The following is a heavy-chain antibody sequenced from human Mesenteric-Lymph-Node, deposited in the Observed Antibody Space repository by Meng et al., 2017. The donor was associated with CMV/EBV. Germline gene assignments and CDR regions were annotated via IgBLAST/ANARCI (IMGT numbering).Heavy chain of an antibody. Sequence: GESLKISCAASGFTFSSYGMHWVRQAPGKGLEWGAFIRYDGSNKYYADSVKGRFTISRDNSKSTLYLQMNSLRAEDTAVYYCARPVVVIAPPDYWGQGTLVTVSS. CDR2: IRYDGSNK. D-gene: IGHD2-21*01. J-gene: IGHJ4*02. CDR1: GFTFSSYG. CDR3: ARPVVVIAPPDY. V-gene: IGHV3-30*02.